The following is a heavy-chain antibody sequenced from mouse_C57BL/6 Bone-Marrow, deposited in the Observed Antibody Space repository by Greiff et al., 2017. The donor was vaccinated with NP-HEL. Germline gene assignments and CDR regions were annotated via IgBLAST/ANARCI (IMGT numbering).Heavy chain of an antibody. V-gene: IGHV6-3*01. D-gene: IGHD2-5*01. CDR2: IRLKSDNYAS. Sequence: EVKLVESGGGLVQPGGSMKLSCVASGFTFSNYWMNWVRQSPEKGLEWVAQIRLKSDNYASHYAESVKGRFTISRDDSKSIVYLQMNNLRAEDTGIYYCTGGYYSNRYWGQGTTLTVSS. J-gene: IGHJ2*01. CDR1: GFTFSNYW. CDR3: TGGYYSNRY.